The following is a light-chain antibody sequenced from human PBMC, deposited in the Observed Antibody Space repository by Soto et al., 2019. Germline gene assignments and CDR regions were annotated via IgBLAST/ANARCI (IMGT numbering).Light chain of an antibody. V-gene: IGLV2-23*02. CDR1: SSDLGSYNL. CDR2: XVS. CDR3: CSYSGSSTFVV. Sequence: QSALTQPASVSGSPGQSITISCTGTSSDLGSYNLVSWYQQHPGKAPKXMIYXVSXXXXGVSNRFXXSKSGXXXSXTISGXXXXXXXXXHCCSYSGSSTFVVFGGGTKLTVL. J-gene: IGLJ3*02.